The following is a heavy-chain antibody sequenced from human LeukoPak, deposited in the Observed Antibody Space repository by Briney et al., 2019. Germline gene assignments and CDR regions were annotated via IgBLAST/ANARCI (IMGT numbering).Heavy chain of an antibody. Sequence: PGGSLRLSCAASGFTFSNAWMSWVRQAPGKGLEWVGRIKSKTDGGTTDHAAPVKGRFTISRDDSKNTLYLQMNSLKTEDTAVYYCTTDQSHRGYDPGYFDYWGQGILVTVSS. CDR3: TTDQSHRGYDPGYFDY. V-gene: IGHV3-15*01. J-gene: IGHJ4*02. D-gene: IGHD5-12*01. CDR1: GFTFSNAW. CDR2: IKSKTDGGTT.